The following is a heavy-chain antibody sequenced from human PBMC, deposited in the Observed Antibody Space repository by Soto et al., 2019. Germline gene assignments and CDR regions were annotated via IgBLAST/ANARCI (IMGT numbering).Heavy chain of an antibody. CDR1: GFTFSNYG. CDR3: AKGSVEMATNAYFDY. Sequence: EVQLVESGGGLVQPGGSLRLSCAASGFTFSNYGMSWVRQAPGKGLELVSVISGGAGTTYYADSVKGRFTISRDNSKNTLYLQMNSLRAEDTAVYYCAKGSVEMATNAYFDYWGQGTLVTASS. V-gene: IGHV3-23*04. D-gene: IGHD5-12*01. CDR2: ISGGAGTT. J-gene: IGHJ4*02.